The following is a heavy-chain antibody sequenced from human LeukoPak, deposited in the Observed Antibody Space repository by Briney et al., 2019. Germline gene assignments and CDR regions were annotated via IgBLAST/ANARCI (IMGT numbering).Heavy chain of an antibody. V-gene: IGHV3-53*01. J-gene: IGHJ6*03. CDR1: GFTVSSIY. D-gene: IGHD6-13*01. CDR3: ARGRGGSSWTYYYYYMDV. CDR2: IYSGGST. Sequence: PGGSLRLSCAASGFTVSSIYMSWVRQAPGKGLEWVSVIYSGGSTYYADSVKGRFTISRDNSKNTLYLQMNSLRAEDTAVYYCARGRGGSSWTYYYYYMDVWGKGTTVTVSS.